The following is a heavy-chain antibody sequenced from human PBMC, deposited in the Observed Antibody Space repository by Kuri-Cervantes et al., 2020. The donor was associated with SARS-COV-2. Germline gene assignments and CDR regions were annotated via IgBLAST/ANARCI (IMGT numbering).Heavy chain of an antibody. D-gene: IGHD5-18*01. V-gene: IGHV4-34*01. Sequence: ESLKISCTFSGVSFRGYYWSWIRQPPGKGLEWIGEIHGSGGATYNSSLKSRVTLSVDASKNQFSLRLTSVTAADTAVYYCGSPAGGYKSGFDSLGFWGQGTLVIVSS. J-gene: IGHJ4*02. CDR1: GVSFRGYY. CDR3: GSPAGGYKSGFDSLGF. CDR2: IHGSGGA.